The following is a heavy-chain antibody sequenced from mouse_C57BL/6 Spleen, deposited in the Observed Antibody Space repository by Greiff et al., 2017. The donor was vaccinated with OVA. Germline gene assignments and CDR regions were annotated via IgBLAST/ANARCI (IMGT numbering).Heavy chain of an antibody. CDR2: IDPETGGT. CDR3: TRLGVDYDHDYFDY. J-gene: IGHJ2*01. D-gene: IGHD2-4*01. Sequence: VQLQPSWAELVRPGASVTLSCKASGYTFTDYEMHWVKQTPVPGLEWIGAIDPETGGTAYNQKFKGKAILTADKSSSTAYMELRSLTSEDSAVYYCTRLGVDYDHDYFDYWGQGTTLTVSS. CDR1: GYTFTDYE. V-gene: IGHV1-15*01.